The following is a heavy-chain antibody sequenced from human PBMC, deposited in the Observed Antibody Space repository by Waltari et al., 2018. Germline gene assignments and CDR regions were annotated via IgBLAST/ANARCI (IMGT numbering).Heavy chain of an antibody. CDR2: IWYDVSNK. J-gene: IGHJ6*02. V-gene: IGHV3-33*01. Sequence: QVQLVESGGGVVQPGRTLSVSCAASGLTFSSCSMHWVSKAPGKALEWVVVIWYDVSNKYYADSVKGRFTISRDNSKNTLYLQMNSLRAEDTAVYYCARDRDGSHILYYYYYGMDVWGQGTTVTVSS. CDR3: ARDRDGSHILYYYYYGMDV. D-gene: IGHD3-3*02. CDR1: GLTFSSCS.